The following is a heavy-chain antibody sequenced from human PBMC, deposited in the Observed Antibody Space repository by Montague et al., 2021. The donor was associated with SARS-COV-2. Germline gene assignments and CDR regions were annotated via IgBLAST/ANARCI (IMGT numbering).Heavy chain of an antibody. CDR2: IYNSGST. Sequence: SETLSLTCTVSGGSISGYYWSGFRQSAGKGLEWIGRIYNSGSTSYNPSLKSRVTMSVDTSKNQFSLKLSSVTAADTAVYYCVRDQGRSNWNYPDYWGQGTLVTVPS. J-gene: IGHJ4*02. CDR1: GGSISGYY. V-gene: IGHV4-4*07. D-gene: IGHD1-20*01. CDR3: VRDQGRSNWNYPDY.